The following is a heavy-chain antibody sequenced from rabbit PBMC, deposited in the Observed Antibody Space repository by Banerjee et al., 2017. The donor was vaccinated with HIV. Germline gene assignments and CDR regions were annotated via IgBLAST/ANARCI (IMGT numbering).Heavy chain of an antibody. CDR3: ARAYYYSSGVYFHL. CDR1: GFSFSISYY. V-gene: IGHV1S40*01. Sequence: QSLEESGGDLVKPGASLTLTCTASGFSFSISYYISWVRQAPGKGLEWIGTIYAGSSGSTDYASWAKGRFTISKTSSTTVTLQMTSLTAADTATYFCARAYYYSSGVYFHLWGQGTLVTVS. CDR2: IYAGSSGST. J-gene: IGHJ4*01. D-gene: IGHD4-1*01.